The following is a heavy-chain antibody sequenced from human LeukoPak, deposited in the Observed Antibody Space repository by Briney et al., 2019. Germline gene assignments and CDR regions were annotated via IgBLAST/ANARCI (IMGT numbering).Heavy chain of an antibody. CDR2: ISRIGGST. CDR1: GLTLRRYS. CDR3: VKDGGGDIVVVPAAMGINYFDY. D-gene: IGHD2-2*01. J-gene: IGHJ4*02. V-gene: IGHV3-64D*06. Sequence: PGGSVRLSCSASGLTLRRYSMHWVRQAPRKGLDYVSAISRIGGSTYYADSVQGSFTISRDNSKNTLYLQMSSLRAEDTAVYYCVKDGGGDIVVVPAAMGINYFDYWGQGTLVTVSS.